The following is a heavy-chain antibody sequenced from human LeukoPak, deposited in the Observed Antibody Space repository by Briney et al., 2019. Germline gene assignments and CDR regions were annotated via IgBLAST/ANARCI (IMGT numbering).Heavy chain of an antibody. J-gene: IGHJ5*02. V-gene: IGHV4-39*01. CDR3: ARPPRPLYSGGWYWFDP. CDR1: GGSISSSSYY. D-gene: IGHD6-19*01. CDR2: IYYSGST. Sequence: SETLSLTCTVSGGSISSSSYYWGWIRQPPGKGLEWIGSIYYSGSTYYNPSLKRRVTISVDTSKNQFSLKLSSVTAADTAVYYCARPPRPLYSGGWYWFDPWGQGTLVTVSS.